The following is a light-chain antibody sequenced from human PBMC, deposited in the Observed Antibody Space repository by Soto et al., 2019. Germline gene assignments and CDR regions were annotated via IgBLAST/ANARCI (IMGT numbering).Light chain of an antibody. J-gene: IGKJ3*01. V-gene: IGKV3-20*01. CDR3: QQHGSSPFT. CDR2: AAS. CDR1: QTVRSNY. Sequence: EIVLTQSPGTLSLSPGERATLSCRASQTVRSNYVAWYQQRPGQAPRLLIYAASNRAAGIPDRFSGSGSGPDFTLTISRLEPEDFAVYYCQQHGSSPFTFGPGTKVDI.